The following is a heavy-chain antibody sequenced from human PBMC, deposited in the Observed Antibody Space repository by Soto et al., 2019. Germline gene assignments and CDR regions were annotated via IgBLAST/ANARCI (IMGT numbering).Heavy chain of an antibody. V-gene: IGHV1-2*02. CDR1: GYTFTGYC. D-gene: IGHD6-6*01. CDR2: INPNSGGT. J-gene: IGHJ4*02. Sequence: QVQLVQSGAEVKKPGASVKVSCKASGYTFTGYCMHWVRQAPGQGLEWMGLINPNSGGTYYAQKLQGMVTMTRDTSISTAYMELSRLRSDDTAVYYCARVDSSSSFDYWGQGTLVTVSS. CDR3: ARVDSSSSFDY.